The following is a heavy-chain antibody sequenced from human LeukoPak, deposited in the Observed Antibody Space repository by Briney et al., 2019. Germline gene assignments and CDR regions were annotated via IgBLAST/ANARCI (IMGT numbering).Heavy chain of an antibody. Sequence: GGSLRLSCAASGFTFSSYWMSWVRQAPEKGLEWVANIKQGGSEKYYVDSVKGRFTISRDNAKNSLYLQMNSLRAEDTAVYYCARARDYVWGSYRYRVYFDYWGQRTLVTVSS. D-gene: IGHD3-16*02. CDR2: IKQGGSEK. CDR3: ARARDYVWGSYRYRVYFDY. CDR1: GFTFSSYW. V-gene: IGHV3-7*01. J-gene: IGHJ4*02.